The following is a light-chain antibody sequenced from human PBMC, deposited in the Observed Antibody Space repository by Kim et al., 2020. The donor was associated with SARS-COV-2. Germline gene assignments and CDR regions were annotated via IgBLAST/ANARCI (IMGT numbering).Light chain of an antibody. J-gene: IGLJ3*02. CDR2: EDN. CDR1: SGSIGSNY. CDR3: QSYDSSNQGV. Sequence: KTVTISCTRSSGSIGSNYVQWYQQRPGSAPTTVIYEDNQRPSGVPDRFSGSIDSSSNSASLTISGLKTEDEADYYCQSYDSSNQGVFGGGTQLTVL. V-gene: IGLV6-57*03.